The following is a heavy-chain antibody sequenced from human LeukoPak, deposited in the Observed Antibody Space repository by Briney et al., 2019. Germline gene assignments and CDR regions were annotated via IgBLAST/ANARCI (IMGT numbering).Heavy chain of an antibody. D-gene: IGHD5-24*01. CDR1: GFTFSRYG. J-gene: IGHJ4*02. CDR3: ARVRGGYYFDY. V-gene: IGHV3-33*01. Sequence: GGSLRLSCAASGFTFSRYGMHWVRQAPGKGLEWVAVIWYDGSKKNYADSVKGRFTISRDNSKNTLNLQMTSLRAEDTAVYFCARVRGGYYFDYWGQGTLVTVSS. CDR2: IWYDGSKK.